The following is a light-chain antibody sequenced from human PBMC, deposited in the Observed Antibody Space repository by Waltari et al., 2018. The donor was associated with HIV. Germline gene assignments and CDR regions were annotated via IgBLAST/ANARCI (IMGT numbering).Light chain of an antibody. CDR3: LQYKSFPWT. CDR1: QDIRND. V-gene: IGKV1-17*01. J-gene: IGKJ1*01. CDR2: AAS. Sequence: DIQMTQSPSSLSASVGDRITITCRASQDIRNDLGWYQQQPGKAPKRLIYAASSLQSGVPSRFSGSGSGTEFTLTISSLRPEDFATYYCLQYKSFPWTFGQGTKVEIK.